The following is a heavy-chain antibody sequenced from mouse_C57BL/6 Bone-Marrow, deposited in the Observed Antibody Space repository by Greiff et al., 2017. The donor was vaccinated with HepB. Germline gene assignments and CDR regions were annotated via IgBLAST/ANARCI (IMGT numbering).Heavy chain of an antibody. CDR2: IYPSDSET. CDR1: GYTFTSYW. J-gene: IGHJ2*01. Sequence: VQLVESGAELVRPGSSVKLSCKASGYTFTSYWMDWVKQRPGQGLEWIGNIYPSDSETHYNQKFKDKATLTVDKSSSTAYMQLSSLTSEDSAVYYCARGDGSSYLYYFDYWGQGTTLTVSS. V-gene: IGHV1-61*01. D-gene: IGHD1-1*01. CDR3: ARGDGSSYLYYFDY.